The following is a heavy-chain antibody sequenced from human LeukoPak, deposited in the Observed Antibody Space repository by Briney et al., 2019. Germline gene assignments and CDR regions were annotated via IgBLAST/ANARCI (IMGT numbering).Heavy chain of an antibody. Sequence: SGTLSLTCTVSGGSVSSETYYWNWIRQPPGKGLEWIGYIYDSESTNYNPSLKSRVTISVDTSKNQFSLKLSSVTAADAAVYYCAGVVGYCSSTTCSPSYYGLDVWGQGTTVTVSS. V-gene: IGHV4-61*01. CDR3: AGVVGYCSSTTCSPSYYGLDV. D-gene: IGHD2-2*01. J-gene: IGHJ6*02. CDR2: IYDSEST. CDR1: GGSVSSETYY.